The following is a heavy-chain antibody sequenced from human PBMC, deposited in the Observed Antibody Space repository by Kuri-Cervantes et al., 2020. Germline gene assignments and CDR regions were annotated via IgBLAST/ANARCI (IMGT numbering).Heavy chain of an antibody. Sequence: GGSLRLSCAASGFTVSSNYMSWVRQAPGKGLEWVSVIYSGGSTYYADSVKGRFTISRDNSKNTLYLQMNSLRAEDTAVYYCARYLLAYCGGDCFSWGQGTLVTVSS. J-gene: IGHJ5*02. V-gene: IGHV3-66*01. CDR1: GFTVSSNY. CDR2: IYSGGST. CDR3: ARYLLAYCGGDCFS. D-gene: IGHD2-21*02.